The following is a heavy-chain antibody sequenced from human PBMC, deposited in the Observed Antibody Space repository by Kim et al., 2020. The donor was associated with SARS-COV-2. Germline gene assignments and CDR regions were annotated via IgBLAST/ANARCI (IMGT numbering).Heavy chain of an antibody. V-gene: IGHV4-39*02. J-gene: IGHJ5*02. D-gene: IGHD2-21*01. CDR3: AGDRSVVRGWFDP. Sequence: YKPSVKRRVTISVDTSKNQFGLKRGAVTAADTGVYYCAGDRSVVRGWFDPWGQGTLVTVSS.